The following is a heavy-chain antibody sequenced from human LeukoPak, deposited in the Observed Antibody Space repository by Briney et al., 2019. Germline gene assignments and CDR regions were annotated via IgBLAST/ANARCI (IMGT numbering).Heavy chain of an antibody. CDR2: INTNTGNP. CDR3: ARDPNHYYDSSAYYGDY. CDR1: GYTSTNYA. D-gene: IGHD3-22*01. V-gene: IGHV7-4-1*02. Sequence: ASVKVSCKASGYTSTNYAMNWVRQAPGQGLEWMGWINTNTGNPTYAQGFTGRFVFSLDTSVSTAYLQISSLKAEDTAVYYCARDPNHYYDSSAYYGDYWGQGTLVTVSS. J-gene: IGHJ4*02.